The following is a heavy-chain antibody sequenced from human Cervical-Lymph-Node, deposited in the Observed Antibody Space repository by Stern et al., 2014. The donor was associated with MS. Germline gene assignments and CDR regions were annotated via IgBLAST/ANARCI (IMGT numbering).Heavy chain of an antibody. CDR2: INPSAGST. CDR3: AREGVPSALIWYFDL. J-gene: IGHJ2*01. Sequence: VHLVESGAEVRKPGASVNVSCKASGYTFSNYYIHWVRQAPGQGLEWMGLINPSAGSTSYAQKFQGRITMTRDTSTTTVYMELSSLRSEDTAVYYCAREGVPSALIWYFDLWGRGTLVTVSS. D-gene: IGHD2-2*01. V-gene: IGHV1-46*01. CDR1: GYTFSNYY.